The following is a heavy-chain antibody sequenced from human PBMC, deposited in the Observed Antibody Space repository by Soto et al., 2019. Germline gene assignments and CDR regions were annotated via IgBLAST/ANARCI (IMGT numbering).Heavy chain of an antibody. J-gene: IGHJ6*02. CDR1: GGTFSSYA. Sequence: QVQLVQSGAEVKKPGSSVKVSCKASGGTFSSYAISWVRQAPGQGLEWMGGIIPIFGTANYAQKFQGRVTITADESTSTADMELSSLRSEDTAVYYCARAEAVAGCYYYYGMDVWGQGTTVTVSS. D-gene: IGHD6-19*01. CDR2: IIPIFGTA. CDR3: ARAEAVAGCYYYYGMDV. V-gene: IGHV1-69*12.